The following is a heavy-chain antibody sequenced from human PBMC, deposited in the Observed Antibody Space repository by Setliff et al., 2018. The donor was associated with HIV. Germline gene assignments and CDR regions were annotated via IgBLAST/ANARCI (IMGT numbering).Heavy chain of an antibody. CDR1: GFTFSDYY. CDR3: ARVQRHYYYYYMDV. J-gene: IGHJ6*03. D-gene: IGHD4-4*01. Sequence: NPGGSLRLSCAASGFTFSDYYMNWIRQAPGKGLEWVSYIGGSTTSYTNYADSVKGRFIISRDNAKNSLYLQMNSLRAEDTAVYYCARVQRHYYYYYMDVWGKGTTVTVSS. V-gene: IGHV3-11*06. CDR2: IGGSTTSYT.